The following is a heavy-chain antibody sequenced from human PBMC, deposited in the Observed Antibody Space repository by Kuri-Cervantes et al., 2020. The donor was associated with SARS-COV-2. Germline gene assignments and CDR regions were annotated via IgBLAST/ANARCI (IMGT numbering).Heavy chain of an antibody. CDR1: GFTFSSYA. CDR2: ISYDGSNK. V-gene: IGHV3-30-3*01. J-gene: IGHJ4*02. CDR3: ARTLGEDIVAVPAATFDY. D-gene: IGHD2-2*01. Sequence: GESLKISCAASGFTFSSYAMHWVRQAPGKGLEWVAVISYDGSNKYYADSVKGRFTISRDNPKNTLYLQMNSLRAEDTAVYYCARTLGEDIVAVPAATFDYWGQGTLVTVSS.